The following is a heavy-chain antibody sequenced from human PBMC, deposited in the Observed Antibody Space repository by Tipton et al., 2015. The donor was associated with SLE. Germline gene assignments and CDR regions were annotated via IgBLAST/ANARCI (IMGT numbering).Heavy chain of an antibody. V-gene: IGHV4-4*07. D-gene: IGHD1-26*01. CDR1: GGSISSYY. CDR3: ARHFSGSYSFDY. J-gene: IGHJ4*02. Sequence: TLSLTCTVFGGSISSYYWSWIRQPAGKGLAWIGQIHSSGSTSYNPSLKSRVSISVDMSKNQVSLKLSSVTAADTALYYCARHFSGSYSFDYWGQGKLVTVSS. CDR2: IHSSGST.